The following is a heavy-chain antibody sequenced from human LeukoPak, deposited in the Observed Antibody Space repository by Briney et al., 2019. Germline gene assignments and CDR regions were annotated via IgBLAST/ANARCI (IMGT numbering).Heavy chain of an antibody. CDR3: ARSDMVRGVIITYYMDV. V-gene: IGHV1-69*13. CDR1: GGTFSSYA. D-gene: IGHD3-10*01. Sequence: SVKVSCKASGGTFSSYAINWVRQAPGQGLKWMGGIIPIFGTANYAQKFQGRVTITADEYTSTAYMELSSLRSEDTAVYYCARSDMVRGVIITYYMDVWGKGTTVTISS. CDR2: IIPIFGTA. J-gene: IGHJ6*03.